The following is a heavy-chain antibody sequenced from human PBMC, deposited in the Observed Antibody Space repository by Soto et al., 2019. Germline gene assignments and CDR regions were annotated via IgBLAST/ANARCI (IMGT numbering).Heavy chain of an antibody. Sequence: QVQLVASGGGVVQPGRSLRLSCAVSGVTFSSYAMRWVRQAPGKGLVWVAFISYDGRGKYYADSVKGRFTISRDNSRNSLSLQMTGLRPEDPAVYYCARERGLGGSSSLDYWGQGTLVTVSS. CDR3: ARERGLGGSSSLDY. CDR1: GVTFSSYA. V-gene: IGHV3-30*14. J-gene: IGHJ4*02. D-gene: IGHD6-19*01. CDR2: ISYDGRGK.